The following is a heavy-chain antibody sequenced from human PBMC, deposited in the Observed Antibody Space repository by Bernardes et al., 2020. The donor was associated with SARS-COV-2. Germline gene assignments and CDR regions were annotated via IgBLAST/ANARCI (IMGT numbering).Heavy chain of an antibody. V-gene: IGHV5-51*01. CDR1: GYSFTSYW. J-gene: IGHJ6*02. D-gene: IGHD6-19*01. CDR2: IYPGDSDT. Sequence: GESLKISCKGSGYSFTSYWIGWVRQMPGKGLEWMGIIYPGDSDTRYSPSFQGQVTNSADKSISTAYLQWSSLKASDTAMYYCARRSPGKGDSSGWYRPYYYYGMDVWGQGTTVTVSS. CDR3: ARRSPGKGDSSGWYRPYYYYGMDV.